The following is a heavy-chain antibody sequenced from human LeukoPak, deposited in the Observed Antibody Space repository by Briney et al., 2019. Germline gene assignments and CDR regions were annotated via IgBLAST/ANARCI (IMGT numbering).Heavy chain of an antibody. CDR2: IYSGGST. CDR3: ARARYYDILTGYFFDY. J-gene: IGHJ4*02. Sequence: GGSLRLSCAASGFTVSSNYMSWVRQAPGKGLEWVSVIYSGGSTYYADSVKGRFTISRDNSKNTLYLQMNSLRAEDTAVYYCARARYYDILTGYFFDYWGQGTLVTVSS. D-gene: IGHD3-9*01. CDR1: GFTVSSNY. V-gene: IGHV3-53*01.